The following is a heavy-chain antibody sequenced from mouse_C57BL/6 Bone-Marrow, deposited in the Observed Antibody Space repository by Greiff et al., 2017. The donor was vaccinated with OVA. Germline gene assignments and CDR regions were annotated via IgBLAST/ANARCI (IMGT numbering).Heavy chain of an antibody. CDR3: ARDDYEGNWFAY. J-gene: IGHJ3*01. CDR2: IYPSDSET. Sequence: VKLQQPGAELVRPGSSVKLSCKASGYTFTSYWMDWVKQRPGQGLEWIGNIYPSDSETHYNQKFKDKATLTVDKSSSTAYMQLSSLTSEDSAVYYCARDDYEGNWFAYWGQGTLVTVSA. D-gene: IGHD2-4*01. V-gene: IGHV1-61*01. CDR1: GYTFTSYW.